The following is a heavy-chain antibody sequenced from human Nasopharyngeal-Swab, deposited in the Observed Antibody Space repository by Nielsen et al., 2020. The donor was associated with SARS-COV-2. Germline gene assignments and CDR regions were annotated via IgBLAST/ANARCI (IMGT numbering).Heavy chain of an antibody. V-gene: IGHV4-34*01. CDR2: INHSGST. CDR3: ARGRGLRHYYYYYGMDV. Sequence: SETLSLTCAVYGGSCRGYYWSWIRQPPGKGLEWIGEINHSGSTNYNPSLKSRVTISVDTSKNQFSLKLSSVTAADTAVYYCARGRGLRHYYYYYGMDVWGQGTTVTVSS. J-gene: IGHJ6*02. D-gene: IGHD3-3*01. CDR1: GGSCRGYY.